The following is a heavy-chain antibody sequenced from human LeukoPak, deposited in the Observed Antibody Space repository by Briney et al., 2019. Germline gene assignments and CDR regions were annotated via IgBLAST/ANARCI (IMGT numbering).Heavy chain of an antibody. Sequence: GGSLRLSCAASGITFSSYSMNWVRQAPGKGLEWVSYITTSGTIYYADSVKGRFTISRDNAKKSLYLQMNSLRAEDTAVYYCARGYCSGGSCYQILTWGQGTLVTVSS. CDR1: GITFSSYS. V-gene: IGHV3-48*04. CDR3: ARGYCSGGSCYQILT. D-gene: IGHD2-15*01. J-gene: IGHJ5*02. CDR2: ITTSGTI.